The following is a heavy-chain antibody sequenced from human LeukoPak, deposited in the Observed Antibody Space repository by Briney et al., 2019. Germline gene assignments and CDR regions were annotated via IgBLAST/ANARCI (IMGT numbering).Heavy chain of an antibody. CDR2: ISASGDST. Sequence: GGSLRLPCAASGFTFSSYTMNWVRQAPGKGLEWVSTISASGDSTFYADSVQGRFTISRDNSNNTLFLQVNSLRAEDTALYYCAQTRGTYVFFDFWGQGTPVTVSS. CDR1: GFTFSSYT. J-gene: IGHJ4*02. V-gene: IGHV3-23*01. CDR3: AQTRGTYVFFDF. D-gene: IGHD1-26*01.